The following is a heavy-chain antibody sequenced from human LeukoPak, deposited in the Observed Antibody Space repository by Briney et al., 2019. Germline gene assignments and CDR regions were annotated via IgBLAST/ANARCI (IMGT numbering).Heavy chain of an antibody. V-gene: IGHV1-69*01. CDR3: ARDSGTTVTNYYYYYYMDV. D-gene: IGHD4-17*01. CDR2: IIPIFGTA. Sequence: SVKVSCKASGGTFGSYAISWVRQAPGQGLEWMGGIIPIFGTANYAQKFQGRVTITADESTSTAYMELSSLRSEDTAVYYCARDSGTTVTNYYYYYYMDVWGKGTTVTVSS. J-gene: IGHJ6*03. CDR1: GGTFGSYA.